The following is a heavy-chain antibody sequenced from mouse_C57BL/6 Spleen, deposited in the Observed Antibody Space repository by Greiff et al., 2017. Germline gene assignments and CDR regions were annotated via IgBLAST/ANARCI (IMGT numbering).Heavy chain of an antibody. V-gene: IGHV1-55*01. Sequence: QVQLQQSGAELVKPGASVKMSCKASGYTFTSYWITWVKQRPGQGLEWIGVIYPGSGSTNYNEKFKSKATLTVDTSSRTAYMQRSSLTSEDSAVYYCAREDYGAWFAYWGQGTLVTVSA. CDR2: IYPGSGST. CDR1: GYTFTSYW. J-gene: IGHJ3*01. D-gene: IGHD2-4*01. CDR3: AREDYGAWFAY.